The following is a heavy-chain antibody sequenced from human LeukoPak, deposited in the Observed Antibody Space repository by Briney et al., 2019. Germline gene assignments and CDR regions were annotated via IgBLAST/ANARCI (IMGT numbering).Heavy chain of an antibody. V-gene: IGHV3-23*01. J-gene: IGHJ4*02. CDR2: ISGSGGST. D-gene: IGHD1/OR15-1a*01. Sequence: GGSLRLSCAASGSTFSSYAMSWVRQAPGKGLEWVSTISGSGGSTYYADSVKGRFTISRDNSKNTLYLQMNSLRAEDTAVYYCAKVLEGTWFPFDYWGQGTLVTVSS. CDR1: GSTFSSYA. CDR3: AKVLEGTWFPFDY.